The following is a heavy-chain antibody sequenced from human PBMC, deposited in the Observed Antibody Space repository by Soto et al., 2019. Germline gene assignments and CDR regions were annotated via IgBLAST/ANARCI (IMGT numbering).Heavy chain of an antibody. V-gene: IGHV4-34*01. CDR3: ARRKVGRSARNDYGLDV. D-gene: IGHD2-15*01. CDR1: GASFSSYY. Sequence: QVQLHQWGAGLLKPSETLSLTCAVYGASFSSYYWSWIRQPPGRGLEWIGEITDSGSTNFNPSLKSRVTISVDTSKNQFSLNLRSLTAADTAVYYCARRKVGRSARNDYGLDVWGQGTTVTVSS. J-gene: IGHJ6*02. CDR2: ITDSGST.